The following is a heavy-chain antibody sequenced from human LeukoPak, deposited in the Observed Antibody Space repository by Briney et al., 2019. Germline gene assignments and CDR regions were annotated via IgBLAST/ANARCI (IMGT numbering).Heavy chain of an antibody. D-gene: IGHD3-3*01. CDR3: ARENLPYYDFWSGYSTSLDY. CDR1: GYTFSTYG. CDR2: VSAYNGNT. Sequence: ASVKLSCKASGYTFSTYGFGWVRQAPGQGLEWMGWVSAYNGNTKLAQKFQGRVTMTTDTSATTAYLEVRSLRSDDTAVYFCARENLPYYDFWSGYSTSLDYWGQGTLVTVSS. V-gene: IGHV1-18*01. J-gene: IGHJ4*02.